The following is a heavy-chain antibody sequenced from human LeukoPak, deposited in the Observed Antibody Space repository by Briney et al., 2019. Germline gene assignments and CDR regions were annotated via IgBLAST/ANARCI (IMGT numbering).Heavy chain of an antibody. V-gene: IGHV4-59*01. Sequence: SETLSLTCTVSGGSISSYYWSWIRQPPGKGPEWIGYIYYSGSTNYNPSLKSRVTISVDTSKNQFSLKLSSVTAADTAVYYCARRAAVADSFDYWGQGTLVTVSS. CDR3: ARRAAVADSFDY. CDR1: GGSISSYY. J-gene: IGHJ4*02. CDR2: IYYSGST. D-gene: IGHD6-19*01.